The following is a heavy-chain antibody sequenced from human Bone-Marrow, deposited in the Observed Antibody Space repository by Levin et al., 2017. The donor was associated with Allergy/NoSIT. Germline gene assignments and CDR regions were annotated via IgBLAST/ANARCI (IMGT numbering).Heavy chain of an antibody. D-gene: IGHD4-17*01. CDR1: GFTFSSYS. CDR3: AREGPVTYPHYYYGMDV. V-gene: IGHV3-21*01. CDR2: ISSSSSYI. J-gene: IGHJ6*02. Sequence: GESLKISCAASGFTFSSYSMNWVRQAPGKGLEWVSSISSSSSYIYYADSVKGRFTISRDNAKNSLYLQMNSLRAEDTAVYYCAREGPVTYPHYYYGMDVWGQGTTVTVSS.